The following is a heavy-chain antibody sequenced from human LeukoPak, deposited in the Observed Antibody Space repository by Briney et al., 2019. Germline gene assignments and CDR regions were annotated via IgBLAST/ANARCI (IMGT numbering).Heavy chain of an antibody. J-gene: IGHJ3*02. CDR1: GGSISSSGYY. V-gene: IGHV4-39*01. CDR3: AVYCSSTSCYARRAFDI. CDR2: IYYSGST. D-gene: IGHD2-2*01. Sequence: PSETLSLTCTVSGGSISSSGYYWGWIRQPPGKGLEWIGSIYYSGSTYYNPSLKSRVTISEDTSKNQFPLKLSSVTAADTAVYYCAVYCSSTSCYARRAFDIWGQGTTVTVSS.